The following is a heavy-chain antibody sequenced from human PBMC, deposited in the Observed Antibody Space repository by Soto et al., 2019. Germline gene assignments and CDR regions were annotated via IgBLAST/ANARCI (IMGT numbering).Heavy chain of an antibody. J-gene: IGHJ4*02. CDR2: ISGRGGNS. CDR3: AKGRQHCDFWCLDY. CDR1: GFIFNNYA. D-gene: IGHD3-3*01. V-gene: IGHV3-23*01. Sequence: PGGSLRLSCAASGFIFNNYAMNWVRQAPGKGLEWVAAISGRGGNSYYADSVRGRFTISRDNSKDTLFLEMNSLRAEDTALYYCAKGRQHCDFWCLDYWGQVTRGTVSP.